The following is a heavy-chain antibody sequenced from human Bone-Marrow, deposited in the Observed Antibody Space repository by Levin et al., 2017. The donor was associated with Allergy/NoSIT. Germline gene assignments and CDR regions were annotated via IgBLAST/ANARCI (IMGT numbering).Heavy chain of an antibody. Sequence: GESLKISCQASGYSFTTYEINWVRHVTGQGPEWLGWMNPNTGATGYAGHFQGRVTMTRNISINTAYMELSSLRCEDTALYFCARAGGSGPIGHYYGMDVWGQGTTVAVSS. V-gene: IGHV1-8*01. CDR2: MNPNTGAT. J-gene: IGHJ6*02. CDR1: GYSFTTYE. CDR3: ARAGGSGPIGHYYGMDV. D-gene: IGHD3-10*01.